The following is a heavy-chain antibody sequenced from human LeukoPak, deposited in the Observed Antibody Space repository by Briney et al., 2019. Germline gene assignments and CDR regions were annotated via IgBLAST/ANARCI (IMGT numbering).Heavy chain of an antibody. CDR2: ISWDGGST. CDR3: AKDILTDSAMGHFDY. Sequence: GGSLRLSCAASGFTFDDYAMHWVRQAPGKGLEWVSLISWDGGSTYYADSVKGRFTISRDNSKNSLYLQMNSLRAEDTALYYCAKDILTDSAMGHFDYWGQGTLVTVSS. V-gene: IGHV3-43D*03. CDR1: GFTFDDYA. J-gene: IGHJ4*02. D-gene: IGHD5-18*01.